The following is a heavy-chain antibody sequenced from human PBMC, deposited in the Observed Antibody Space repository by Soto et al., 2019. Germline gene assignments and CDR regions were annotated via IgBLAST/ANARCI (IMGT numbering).Heavy chain of an antibody. CDR3: ARDPRVPYGMDV. CDR1: GGSVSSGNYY. CDR2: IYYNGGT. J-gene: IGHJ6*02. D-gene: IGHD3-10*01. Sequence: PSETLSLTCTVSGGSVSSGNYYWSWSRQPPGKGLEWIGYIYYNGGTHYNSSLKSRVTISVDTSKNQFSLKLSSVTAANTAVYYCARDPRVPYGMDVWGQGTTVPVSS. V-gene: IGHV4-61*01.